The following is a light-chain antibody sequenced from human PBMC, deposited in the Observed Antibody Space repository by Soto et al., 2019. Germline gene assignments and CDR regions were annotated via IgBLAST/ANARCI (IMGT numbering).Light chain of an antibody. J-gene: IGKJ1*01. CDR1: QSTSTW. Sequence: DIQMTQSPSTLSASVGDRVTITCRASQSTSTWLAWYQHKPGKAPNLLIYKASSLESGVPSRFSGSGSGTEFTLTISSLQPDDVATYYCQQYGRYRTFGQATKVEIK. CDR2: KAS. V-gene: IGKV1-5*03. CDR3: QQYGRYRT.